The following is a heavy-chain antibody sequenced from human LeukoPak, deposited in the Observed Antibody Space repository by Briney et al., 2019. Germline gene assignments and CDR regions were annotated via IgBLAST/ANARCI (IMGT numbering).Heavy chain of an antibody. J-gene: IGHJ5*02. CDR3: ARDNSVGDNAWWFDP. D-gene: IGHD1-26*01. V-gene: IGHV3-7*03. Sequence: GGSLRLSCVASEFPFSGYWMTWVRQAPGRGLECVATIKEDGSEKYYVDSVQGRFIISRDNAKNSVSLQMNSLRSEDTAIYYCARDNSVGDNAWWFDPWGQGTLVTVSS. CDR2: IKEDGSEK. CDR1: EFPFSGYW.